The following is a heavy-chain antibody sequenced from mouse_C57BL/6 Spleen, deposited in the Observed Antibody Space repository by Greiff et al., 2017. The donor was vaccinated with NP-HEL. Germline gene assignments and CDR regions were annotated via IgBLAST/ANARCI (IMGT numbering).Heavy chain of an antibody. D-gene: IGHD1-1*01. J-gene: IGHJ1*03. CDR1: GYSFTDYN. V-gene: IGHV1-39*01. Sequence: EVQLPQSGPELVKPGASVKISCKASGYSFTDYNMNWVKQSNGKSLEWIGVINPNYGTTSYNQKFKGKATLTVDQSSSTAYMQLNSLTSEDSAVYYCASGSTTVVARYFDVWGTGTTVTVSS. CDR3: ASGSTTVVARYFDV. CDR2: INPNYGTT.